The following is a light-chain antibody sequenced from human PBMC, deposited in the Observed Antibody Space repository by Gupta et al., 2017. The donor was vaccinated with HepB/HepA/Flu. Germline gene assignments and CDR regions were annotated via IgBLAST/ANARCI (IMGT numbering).Light chain of an antibody. CDR1: SSDVGSYNL. V-gene: IGLV2-23*02. Sequence: QSALTQPASMSGSPGQSITISCTGTSSDVGSYNLVSWYQQHPGKAPKLMIYEVSKRPSGVSNRFSGSKSGNTASLTISGLQAEDEADYYCCSYAGSSTNWVFGGGTKLTVL. CDR3: CSYAGSSTNWV. J-gene: IGLJ3*02. CDR2: EVS.